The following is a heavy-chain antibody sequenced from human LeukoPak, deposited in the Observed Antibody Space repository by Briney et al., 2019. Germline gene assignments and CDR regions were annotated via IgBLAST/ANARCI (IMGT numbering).Heavy chain of an antibody. V-gene: IGHV3-30*02. CDR2: IRYAGSVK. Sequence: PGGSLRLSSAPSGFTFSGYGMHWVRQAPGNGLKWLSFIRYAGSVKYYADSVKGRFTISRDKSKTTTNLHINRRRGQPPTGLYITAINIAQLPIRVYWGQGTLVTVSS. CDR3: TAINIAQLPIRVY. D-gene: IGHD5-24*01. CDR1: GFTFSGYG. J-gene: IGHJ4*02.